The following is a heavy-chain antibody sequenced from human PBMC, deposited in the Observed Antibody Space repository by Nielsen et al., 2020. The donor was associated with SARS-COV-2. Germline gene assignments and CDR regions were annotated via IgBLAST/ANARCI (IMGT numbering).Heavy chain of an antibody. J-gene: IGHJ6*02. CDR2: ISWNSGSI. CDR1: GFTFDDYA. V-gene: IGHV3-9*01. CDR3: AKLSDFWSGYPLYGMDV. D-gene: IGHD3-3*01. Sequence: GGSLRLSCAASGFTFDDYAMHWVRQAPGKGLEWVSGISWNSGSIGYADSVKGRFTISRDNAKNSLYLQMNSLRAEDTALYYCAKLSDFWSGYPLYGMDVWGQGTTVTVSS.